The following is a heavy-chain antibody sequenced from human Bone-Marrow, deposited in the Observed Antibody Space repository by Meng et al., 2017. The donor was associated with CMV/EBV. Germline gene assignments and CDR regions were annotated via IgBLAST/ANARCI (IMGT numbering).Heavy chain of an antibody. CDR2: IIPILGLA. Sequence: SGGPFASYVLSWVRQAPGQGLEWMGGIIPILGLANYAQRFQGRVTITADKSTNTAYMELSSLRSDDTAVYYCASLGGHYHDSSGFYYWAQGTLVTVSS. CDR3: ASLGGHYHDSSGFYY. CDR1: GGPFASYV. J-gene: IGHJ4*02. D-gene: IGHD3-22*01. V-gene: IGHV1-69*10.